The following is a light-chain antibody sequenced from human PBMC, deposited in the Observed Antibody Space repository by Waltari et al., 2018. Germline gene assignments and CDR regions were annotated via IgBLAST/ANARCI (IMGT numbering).Light chain of an antibody. CDR1: ENINNY. CDR2: KTS. Sequence: DIRMTQSPSSLSASIGDRVTITCRASENINNYLNWYQQKPGKAPKLLIYKTSTLQGGAPSSFSGSGAGTDYTFTISSLQSEDFATYYCQHGYGAPYSFGQGTKVDIK. CDR3: QHGYGAPYS. J-gene: IGKJ2*03. V-gene: IGKV1-39*01.